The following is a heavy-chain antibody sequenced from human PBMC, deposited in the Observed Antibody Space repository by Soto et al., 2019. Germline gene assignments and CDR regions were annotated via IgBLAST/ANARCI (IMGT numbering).Heavy chain of an antibody. Sequence: SETLSLTCAVYGGSFSGYYWSWIRQPPGKGLEWIGEINHSGSTNYNPSLKSRVTISVDTSKNQFSLKLSSVTAADTAVYYCARGSRYYGSGSYRLNWFDPWGQGTLVNVSS. CDR3: ARGSRYYGSGSYRLNWFDP. CDR1: GGSFSGYY. J-gene: IGHJ5*02. CDR2: INHSGST. D-gene: IGHD3-10*01. V-gene: IGHV4-34*01.